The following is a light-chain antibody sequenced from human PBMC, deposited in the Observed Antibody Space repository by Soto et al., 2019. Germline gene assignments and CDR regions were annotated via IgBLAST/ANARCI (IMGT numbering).Light chain of an antibody. CDR1: QSVIYNSDNKNY. J-gene: IGKJ4*01. Sequence: DIVMTQSPDSLAVSLGERATINCKSSQSVIYNSDNKNYLAWYQQKAGQPPKLLIYWASTRDSGVPDRFSGSGSGADFTLTISNLQAEDVAVYYCQQYYTTLSFGGGTKVEIK. CDR3: QQYYTTLS. V-gene: IGKV4-1*01. CDR2: WAS.